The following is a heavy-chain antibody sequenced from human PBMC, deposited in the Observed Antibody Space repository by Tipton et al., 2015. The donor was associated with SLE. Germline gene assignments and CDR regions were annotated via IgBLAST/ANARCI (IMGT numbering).Heavy chain of an antibody. V-gene: IGHV4-34*01. Sequence: TLSLTCAVYGGSFSGYYWSWIRQPPGKVLEWIGEINHSGSPNYNPSLKSRVTISVDTSKNQFSLKLTSVTTADTAVYYCATEGSGWSHYMDVWGKGTTVTVSS. CDR3: ATEGSGWSHYMDV. CDR2: INHSGSP. CDR1: GGSFSGYY. J-gene: IGHJ6*03. D-gene: IGHD6-19*01.